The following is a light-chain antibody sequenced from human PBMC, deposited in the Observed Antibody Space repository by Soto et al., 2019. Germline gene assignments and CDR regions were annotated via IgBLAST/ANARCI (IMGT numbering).Light chain of an antibody. J-gene: IGLJ2*01. V-gene: IGLV2-8*01. Sequence: QSAPTQPPSASGSPGQSVTFSCTGTSSDVGGYNYVSWYQQYPGKAPKLMIYEVYKRHSGVPDRFSGSKSGNTASLTVSGRQPEDEADYYCSAYAGSSTWVFGGGTKLPVL. CDR1: SSDVGGYNY. CDR2: EVY. CDR3: SAYAGSSTWV.